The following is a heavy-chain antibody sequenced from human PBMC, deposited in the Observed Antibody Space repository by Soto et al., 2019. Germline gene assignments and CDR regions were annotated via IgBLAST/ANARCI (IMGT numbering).Heavy chain of an antibody. Sequence: EVQLVESGGGLVQPGGSLRLSCAASGFTFIAFWMHWVRQAPGKGLVWVSRINSGGTGTSYADSVKGRFTISRDNAKNTLYLQMNSLRAEDTAVYYCARVVGIAAPFDYWGLGTLVTVSS. D-gene: IGHD6-6*01. CDR1: GFTFIAFW. CDR3: ARVVGIAAPFDY. J-gene: IGHJ4*02. V-gene: IGHV3-74*01. CDR2: INSGGTGT.